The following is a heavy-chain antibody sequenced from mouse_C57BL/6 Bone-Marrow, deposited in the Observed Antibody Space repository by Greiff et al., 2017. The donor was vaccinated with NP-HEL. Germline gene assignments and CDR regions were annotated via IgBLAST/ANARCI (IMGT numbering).Heavy chain of an antibody. Sequence: QVQLKESGAELARPGASVKMSCKASGYTFTSYTMHWVKQRPGQGLEWIGYIKPSSGYTKYNQKFKDKATLTADKSSSTAYMQLSSLTSEDSAVYYCARRGGFTTVVATGWGQGTTLTVSS. CDR1: GYTFTSYT. J-gene: IGHJ2*01. D-gene: IGHD1-1*01. V-gene: IGHV1-4*01. CDR2: IKPSSGYT. CDR3: ARRGGFTTVVATG.